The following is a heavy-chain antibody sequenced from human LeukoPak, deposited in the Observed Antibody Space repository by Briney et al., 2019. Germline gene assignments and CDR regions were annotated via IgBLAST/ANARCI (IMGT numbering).Heavy chain of an antibody. CDR2: LYYSGST. CDR3: ARAPYSSSSGADAFDI. D-gene: IGHD6-6*01. Sequence: SETLSLTCTVSGGSISSSSYYWGWIRQPPGKGLEWIGSLYYSGSTYYNPSLKSRVTISVDTSKNQFSLKLSSVTAADTAVYYCARAPYSSSSGADAFDIWGQGTMVTVSS. V-gene: IGHV4-39*07. J-gene: IGHJ3*02. CDR1: GGSISSSSYY.